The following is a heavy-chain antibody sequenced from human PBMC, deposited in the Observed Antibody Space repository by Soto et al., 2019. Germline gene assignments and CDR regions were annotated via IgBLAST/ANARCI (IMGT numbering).Heavy chain of an antibody. D-gene: IGHD6-6*01. CDR1: GFSLSTSGVG. CDR2: IYWDDDK. V-gene: IGHV2-5*02. J-gene: IGHJ5*02. Sequence: QITLKESGPTLVKPTQTLTLTCTFSGFSLSTSGVGVGWIRQPPGKALEWLALIYWDDDKRYSPSLKSRLTITKDTSKNLVVLTITNMDPVDTATYYCAPSPYSGSIAARLILNCFDPWGQGTLVTVSS. CDR3: APSPYSGSIAARLILNCFDP.